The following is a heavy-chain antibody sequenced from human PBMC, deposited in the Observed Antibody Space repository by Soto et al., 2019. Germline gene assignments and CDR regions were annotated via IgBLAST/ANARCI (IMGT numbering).Heavy chain of an antibody. CDR3: ARGSGYSSPYLSDY. CDR1: GYTFTSYD. V-gene: IGHV1-8*01. CDR2: MNPNSGNT. Sequence: ASVKVSCKGPGYTFTSYDSIWGRQATGQGLEWMGWMNPNSGNTGYAQKFQGRVTMTRNTSISTAYMELSSLRSEDTAVYYCARGSGYSSPYLSDYWGQGTLVTGSS. D-gene: IGHD6-6*01. J-gene: IGHJ4*02.